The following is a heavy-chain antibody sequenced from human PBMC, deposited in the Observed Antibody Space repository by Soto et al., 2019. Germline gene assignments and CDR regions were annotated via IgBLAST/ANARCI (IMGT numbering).Heavy chain of an antibody. CDR2: LIPIFVTA. D-gene: IGHD4-17*01. V-gene: IGHV1-69*01. CDR3: ASALTN. Sequence: QGQLVQSGAAVMKPGSSVKVSCQASVGTFSSYAISWVLQAPGQELEWMGGLIPIFVTANYAQKFQGRVTITADESTSTAYMELSSLRSEDTAVYYCASALTNWAQGTLVTVSS. J-gene: IGHJ4*02. CDR1: VGTFSSYA.